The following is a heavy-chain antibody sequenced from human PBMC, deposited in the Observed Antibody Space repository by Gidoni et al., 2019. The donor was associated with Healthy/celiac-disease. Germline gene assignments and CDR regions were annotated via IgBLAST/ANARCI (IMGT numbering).Heavy chain of an antibody. J-gene: IGHJ4*02. Sequence: EVQLVESGGGLVKPGGSLRLSCAPSGFTFSSYSMNWVRQAPGKGLEWVSSISSSISYIYYADSVKGRLTISRDNAKNSLYLQMNSLGTEDTAVYYCARARYYDSSGDPYYFDYWGQGTLVTVSS. CDR1: GFTFSSYS. V-gene: IGHV3-21*01. CDR3: ARARYYDSSGDPYYFDY. D-gene: IGHD3-22*01. CDR2: ISSSISYI.